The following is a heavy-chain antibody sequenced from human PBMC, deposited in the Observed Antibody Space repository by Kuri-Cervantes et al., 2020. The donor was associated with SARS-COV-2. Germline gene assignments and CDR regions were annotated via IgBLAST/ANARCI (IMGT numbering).Heavy chain of an antibody. CDR1: GFTFSSYA. CDR2: ISGSGGGT. D-gene: IGHD3-3*01. CDR3: AKNPYYDFWSGLYFDS. J-gene: IGHJ4*02. V-gene: IGHV3-23*01. Sequence: ETLSLTCAASGFTFSSYAMSWVRQAPGKGLERVSGISGSGGGTDYADSVQGRFTISRDNSKNTLYLEMNGLGGEDTAVYFCAKNPYYDFWSGLYFDSWGQGTLVTVSS.